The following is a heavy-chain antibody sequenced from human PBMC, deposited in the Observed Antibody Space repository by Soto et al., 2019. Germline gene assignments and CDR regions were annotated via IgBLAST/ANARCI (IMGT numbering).Heavy chain of an antibody. D-gene: IGHD3-10*01. V-gene: IGHV3-21*01. CDR2: ISGSGDYR. J-gene: IGHJ4*02. Sequence: EVQLVESGGGLVKPGGSLRLSCAGSGFSFSTSSMNWVRQAPGKELEWVSAISGSGDYRYYADSVKGRFTISRDNAKNSLFRQMNSLRVEDTAVYHCARDPSHYGSGSYYPFDFWGQGTLVTVSS. CDR1: GFSFSTSS. CDR3: ARDPSHYGSGSYYPFDF.